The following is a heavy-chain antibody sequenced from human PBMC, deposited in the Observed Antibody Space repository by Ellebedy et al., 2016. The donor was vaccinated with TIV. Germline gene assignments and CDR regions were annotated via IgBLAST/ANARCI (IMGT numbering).Heavy chain of an antibody. CDR3: AKGAVIGGNGVYFDY. V-gene: IGHV3-23*01. J-gene: IGHJ4*02. CDR1: GFTFTSYA. CDR2: ISGSGGGT. D-gene: IGHD4-23*01. Sequence: PGGSLRLSCAASGFTFTSYAMTWVRQAPGKGLEWVSTISGSGGGTYFADSVKGRFTISRDNRKNTLYLQMSSLRAEDTAVYYCAKGAVIGGNGVYFDYWGQGTLVTVSS.